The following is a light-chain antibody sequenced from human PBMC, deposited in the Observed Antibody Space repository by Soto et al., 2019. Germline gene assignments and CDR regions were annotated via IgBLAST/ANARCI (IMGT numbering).Light chain of an antibody. J-gene: IGLJ1*01. V-gene: IGLV1-40*01. Sequence: QAVVTQPPSVSGAPGQTVIISCSGSISNLGAPYDVNWFRQLPGTVPRLLIYGNNNRPSGVPDRFSGSKSGTSASLAITGRQAEDEADYYCQSYDSSLSGYVFGTGTKLTVL. CDR3: QSYDSSLSGYV. CDR1: ISNLGAPYD. CDR2: GNN.